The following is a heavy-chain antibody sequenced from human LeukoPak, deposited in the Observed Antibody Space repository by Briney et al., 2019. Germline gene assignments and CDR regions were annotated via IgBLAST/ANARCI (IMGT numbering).Heavy chain of an antibody. D-gene: IGHD3-16*01. V-gene: IGHV1-18*01. J-gene: IGHJ4*02. Sequence: ASVKVSCTASGYTFTSYGISWVRQAPGQGLEWMGWISAYNGNTNYAQKLQGRVTMTTDTSTSTAYMELRSLRSEDTAVYYCATGSAFVGTSYWGQGTLVTVSS. CDR2: ISAYNGNT. CDR1: GYTFTSYG. CDR3: ATGSAFVGTSY.